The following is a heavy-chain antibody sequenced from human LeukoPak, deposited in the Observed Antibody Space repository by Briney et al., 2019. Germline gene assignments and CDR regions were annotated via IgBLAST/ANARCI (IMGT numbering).Heavy chain of an antibody. V-gene: IGHV3-30*18. CDR3: AKGPLFGMITFGGVIAY. CDR2: ISYDGSNK. Sequence: PVGSLRLSCAASGFTFSSYGMHCVRQAPGKGLEWVAVISYDGSNKYYADSVKGRFTISRDNSKNTLYMQMTSLRAADTAVSYRAKGPLFGMITFGGVIAYCGQGTLVTVSS. J-gene: IGHJ1*01. D-gene: IGHD3-16*02. CDR1: GFTFSSYG.